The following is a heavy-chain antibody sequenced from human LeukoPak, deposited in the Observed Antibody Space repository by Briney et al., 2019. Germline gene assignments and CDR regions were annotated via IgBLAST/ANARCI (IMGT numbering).Heavy chain of an antibody. J-gene: IGHJ4*02. CDR1: GFTFSSYW. D-gene: IGHD3-10*01. CDR3: ARVSYYYGSGSYRPTAVYYFDY. V-gene: IGHV3-74*01. CDR2: INSDGSST. Sequence: GGSLRLSCAASGFTFSSYWMHWVRQAPGKGLVWVSRINSDGSSTSYADSVKGRFTISGDNAKNTLYLQMNSLRAEDTAVHYCARVSYYYGSGSYRPTAVYYFDYWGQGTLVTVSS.